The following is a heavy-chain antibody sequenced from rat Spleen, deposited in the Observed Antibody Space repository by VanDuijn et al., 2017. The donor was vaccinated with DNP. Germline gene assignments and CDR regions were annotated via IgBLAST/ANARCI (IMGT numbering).Heavy chain of an antibody. CDR1: GFTFSDYN. J-gene: IGHJ3*01. V-gene: IGHV5-7*01. D-gene: IGHD1-2*01. Sequence: EVQLVASGGDLVQPGRSLKLSCAASGFTFSDYNMAWVRQAPKKGLEWVATIFYDGSNTYYRDSVKGRFTISRDNAKSTLYLQLDSLRSEDTATYFCTRRDYYSTFGFAYWGQGTLVTVSS. CDR3: TRRDYYSTFGFAY. CDR2: IFYDGSNT.